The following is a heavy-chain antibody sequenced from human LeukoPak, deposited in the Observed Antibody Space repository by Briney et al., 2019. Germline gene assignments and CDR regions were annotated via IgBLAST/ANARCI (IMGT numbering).Heavy chain of an antibody. CDR2: IWYDGSDE. V-gene: IGHV3-30*02. Sequence: GGSLRLSCAASKFIFSDYGMHWVRQAPGKGLEWVAFIWYDGSDEYYADSVKGRFTISRDNSKNTLYLQMKSLTTEDTAVYYCARDPHPYQQNYYFDYWAREPWSPSPQ. CDR3: ARDPHPYQQNYYFDY. D-gene: IGHD1-7*01. CDR1: KFIFSDYG. J-gene: IGHJ4*02.